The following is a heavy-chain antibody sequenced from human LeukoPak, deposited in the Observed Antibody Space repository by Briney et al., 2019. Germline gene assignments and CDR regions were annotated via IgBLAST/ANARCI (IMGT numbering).Heavy chain of an antibody. J-gene: IGHJ4*02. CDR2: IYYSGST. CDR1: GGSISSYY. Sequence: SETLSLTCTVSGGSISSYYWSWIRQPPGKELEWIGYIYYSGSTNYNPSLKSRVTISVDTSKDQFSLKLSSVTAADTAVYYCARSGYYYDSSGYYYYWGQGTLVTVSS. V-gene: IGHV4-59*01. D-gene: IGHD3-22*01. CDR3: ARSGYYYDSSGYYYY.